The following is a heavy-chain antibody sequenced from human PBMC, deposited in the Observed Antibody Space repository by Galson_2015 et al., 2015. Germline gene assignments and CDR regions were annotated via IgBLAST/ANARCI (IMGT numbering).Heavy chain of an antibody. D-gene: IGHD2-8*01. CDR3: AGASQDCTNANCPYTY. CDR1: GGIFTNYD. CDR2: ITPMFATA. J-gene: IGHJ4*02. Sequence: SVKVSCKASGGIFTNYDISWVRQAPGQGLEWMGGITPMFATANYAQKFQGRVTIIADKSTSTVYMEVRSLRGEDTAVYFCAGASQDCTNANCPYTYWGQGTLVTVS. V-gene: IGHV1-69*06.